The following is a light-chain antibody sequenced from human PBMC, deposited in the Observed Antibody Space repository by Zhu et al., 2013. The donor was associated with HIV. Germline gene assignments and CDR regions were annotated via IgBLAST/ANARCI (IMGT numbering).Light chain of an antibody. CDR2: VND. V-gene: IGLV1-44*01. CDR1: TSNIESYV. CDR3: QSSDSSLSGVI. J-gene: IGLJ2*01. Sequence: QSVLTQPPSASGSPGQRVTISCSGTTSNIESYVVNWYQQFPGTAPRLIMYVNDQRKSGVPGRFSGSKSGTSASLAISGLQAEDEADYYCQSSDSSLSGVIFGGGTKLTVL.